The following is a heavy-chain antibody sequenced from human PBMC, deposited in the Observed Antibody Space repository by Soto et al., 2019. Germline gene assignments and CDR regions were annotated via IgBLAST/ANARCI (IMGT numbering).Heavy chain of an antibody. CDR2: INHSGST. D-gene: IGHD3-10*01. V-gene: IGHV4-34*01. CDR1: GGSFSGYY. CDR3: ARALYYGSGSYYDY. Sequence: QVQLQQWGAGLLKPSETLSLTCAVYGGSFSGYYWSWIRQPPGKGLEWIGEINHSGSTNYNPSLKSRVTISVGTSKNQFSLKLSSVTAADTAVYYCARALYYGSGSYYDYWGQGTLVTVSS. J-gene: IGHJ4*02.